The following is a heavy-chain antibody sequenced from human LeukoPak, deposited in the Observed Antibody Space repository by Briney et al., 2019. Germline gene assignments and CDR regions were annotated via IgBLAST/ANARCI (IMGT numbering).Heavy chain of an antibody. CDR1: GGSISSYY. CDR3: ARDRRWGTGDDAFDI. Sequence: SETLSLTCTVSGGSISSYYWSWIRQPPVKGLEWIGYIYYSGSTNYDPSLKSRVTISVDTSKNQFSLKLSSVTAADTAVYYCARDRRWGTGDDAFDIWGQGTMVTVSS. D-gene: IGHD1-14*01. V-gene: IGHV4-59*01. CDR2: IYYSGST. J-gene: IGHJ3*02.